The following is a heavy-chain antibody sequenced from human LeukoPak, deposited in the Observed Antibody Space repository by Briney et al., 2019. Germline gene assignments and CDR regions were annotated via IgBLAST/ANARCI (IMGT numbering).Heavy chain of an antibody. V-gene: IGHV3-30*02. Sequence: PGGSLRLSCAVSGFTFSSYGIHWVRQAPGKGLEWVAFIRYDGSNKYYADSVKGRFTISRDNSKNTLYLQMNSLRAEDTAVYYCAVAGSGTFDIWGQGTVVIVSS. D-gene: IGHD3-10*01. CDR1: GFTFSSYG. CDR3: AVAGSGTFDI. CDR2: IRYDGSNK. J-gene: IGHJ3*02.